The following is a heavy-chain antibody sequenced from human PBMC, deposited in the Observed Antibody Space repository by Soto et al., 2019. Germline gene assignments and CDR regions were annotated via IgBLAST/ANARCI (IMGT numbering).Heavy chain of an antibody. V-gene: IGHV4-4*02. D-gene: IGHD5-18*01. J-gene: IGHJ4*02. CDR3: ARDLVDTAMVTGYLGY. Sequence: SETLSLTCAVPGGSISSSNWWSWVRQPPGKGLEWIGEIYHSGSTNYNPSLKSRVTISVDKSKNQFSLKLSSVTAADTAVYYCARDLVDTAMVTGYLGYWGQGTLDTSPQ. CDR1: GGSISSSNW. CDR2: IYHSGST.